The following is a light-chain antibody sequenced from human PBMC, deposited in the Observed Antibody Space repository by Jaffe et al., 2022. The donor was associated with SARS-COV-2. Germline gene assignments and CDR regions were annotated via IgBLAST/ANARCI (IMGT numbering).Light chain of an antibody. CDR2: KAS. J-gene: IGKJ2*03. V-gene: IGKV1-5*03. Sequence: DIRMTQSPSTLSASVGDRVTITCRASQSVSIWLAWYQQKPGKAPKVLISKASNLESGVPSRFSGSGSGTDFTLTISSLQRDDFATYYCQQYHTHLYSFGQGTKLEI. CDR3: QQYHTHLYS. CDR1: QSVSIW.